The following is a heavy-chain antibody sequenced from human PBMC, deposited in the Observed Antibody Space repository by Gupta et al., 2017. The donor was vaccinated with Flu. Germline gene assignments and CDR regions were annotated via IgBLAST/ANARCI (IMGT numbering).Heavy chain of an antibody. V-gene: IGHV1-3*01. CDR2: INAGNGNT. CDR3: ARDYYDSSGYETYFDY. Sequence: QVQLVQSGAEGKKPGASVKVSCKASGSTFTSYAMHWVRTSPGQRLEWMGWINAGNGNTKYSQKFQGRVTITRDTSASTAYMGLSSLRAEDTAGYYCARDYYDSSGYETYFDYWGQGTLVTVSS. D-gene: IGHD3-22*01. J-gene: IGHJ4*02. CDR1: GSTFTSYA.